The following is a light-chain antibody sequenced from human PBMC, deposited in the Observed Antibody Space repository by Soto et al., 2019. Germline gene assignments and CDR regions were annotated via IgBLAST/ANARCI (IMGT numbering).Light chain of an antibody. Sequence: QSVLTQPPSVSGAPGERVAISCTGSSSNVGAGYDVHWYQQLPGTAPKLLIYNNNNRPSGVPDRFSGSRSGTSASLAISGLQSEDEADYYCAAWDDSLNGYVVFGGGTKVTVL. CDR2: NNN. V-gene: IGLV1-40*01. J-gene: IGLJ2*01. CDR3: AAWDDSLNGYVV. CDR1: SSNVGAGYD.